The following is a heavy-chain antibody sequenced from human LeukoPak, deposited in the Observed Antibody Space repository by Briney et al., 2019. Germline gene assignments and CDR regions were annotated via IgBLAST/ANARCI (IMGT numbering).Heavy chain of an antibody. Sequence: PGGSLRLSCAASGFTFSSYAMHWVRQAPGKGLEWVAVLSQDGTDKFYADSVKGRFTISRDSSKNTLYLQMSSLRAEDTAVYFCTSPGWVDYYDSSAFFQYWGQGTLVTVSS. D-gene: IGHD3-22*01. CDR1: GFTFSSYA. CDR2: LSQDGTDK. J-gene: IGHJ4*02. V-gene: IGHV3-30-3*01. CDR3: TSPGWVDYYDSSAFFQY.